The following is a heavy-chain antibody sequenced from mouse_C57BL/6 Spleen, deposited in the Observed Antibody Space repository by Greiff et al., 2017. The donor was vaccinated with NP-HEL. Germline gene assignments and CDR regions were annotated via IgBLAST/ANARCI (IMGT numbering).Heavy chain of an antibody. CDR1: GYAFSSYW. D-gene: IGHD2-5*01. Sequence: VKLMESGAELVKPGASVKISCKASGYAFSSYWMNWVKQRPGKGLEWIGQIYPGDGDTNYNGKFKGKATLTADKSSSTAYMQLSSLTSEDSAVYFYAISSNCGGVDVWGTGTTVTVSS. CDR2: IYPGDGDT. J-gene: IGHJ1*03. V-gene: IGHV1-80*01. CDR3: AISSNCGGVDV.